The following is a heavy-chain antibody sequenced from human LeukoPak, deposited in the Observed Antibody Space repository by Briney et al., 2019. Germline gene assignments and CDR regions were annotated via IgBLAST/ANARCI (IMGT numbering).Heavy chain of an antibody. D-gene: IGHD2-2*01. CDR3: ARGGSGGCSINSCVFDF. CDR2: IHYSGST. V-gene: IGHV4-59*01. CDR1: GYSISSYY. J-gene: IGHJ4*02. Sequence: PSETLSLTCTVSGYSISSYYWSWIRQPPGKGLEWIGYIHYSGSTNYNPSLKSRITISVDTSKNQFSLKLSSVTAADTAVYYCARGGSGGCSINSCVFDFWGQGTLVTVSS.